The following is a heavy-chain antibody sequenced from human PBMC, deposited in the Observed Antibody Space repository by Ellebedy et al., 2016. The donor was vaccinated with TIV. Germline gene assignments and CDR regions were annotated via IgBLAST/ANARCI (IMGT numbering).Heavy chain of an antibody. CDR2: IYYSGST. V-gene: IGHV4-59*12. CDR1: GGSISSYY. Sequence: MPGGSLRLSCTVSGGSISSYYWSWIRQPPGKGLEWIGYIYYSGSTNYNPSLKSRVTVSVDTSKNQFSLKLSSVTAADTAVYYCARCPGDTAMVTCYFDYWGQGTLVTVSS. J-gene: IGHJ4*02. CDR3: ARCPGDTAMVTCYFDY. D-gene: IGHD5-18*01.